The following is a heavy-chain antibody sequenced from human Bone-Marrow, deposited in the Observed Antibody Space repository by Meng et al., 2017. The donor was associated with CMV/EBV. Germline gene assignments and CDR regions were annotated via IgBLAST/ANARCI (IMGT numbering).Heavy chain of an antibody. V-gene: IGHV3-30-3*01. CDR3: ARDRNSGYDFWGGLDDY. D-gene: IGHD3-3*01. Sequence: GGSLRLSCAASGFTFSSYAMHWVRQAPGKGLEWVAVISFDGSNEYYTESVKGRFTISRDNSKNTVYLEMNSLRIEDTGIYYCARDRNSGYDFWGGLDDYWGQGMLVTVSS. CDR1: GFTFSSYA. CDR2: ISFDGSNE. J-gene: IGHJ4*02.